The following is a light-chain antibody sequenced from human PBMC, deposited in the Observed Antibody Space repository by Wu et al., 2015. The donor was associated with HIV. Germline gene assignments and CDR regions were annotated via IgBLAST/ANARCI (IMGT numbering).Light chain of an antibody. CDR3: HLYSSAWT. V-gene: IGKV3D-15*01. J-gene: IGKJ1*01. Sequence: EIVMTQSPATLSVSPGERATLSCRASQSVSSNLAWYQQKPGQAPRLLIYGASNRATDIPARFSGSGSGTDFTLTISSLEPEDLAVYYCHLYSSAWTFGQGTKVEVK. CDR1: QSVSSN. CDR2: GAS.